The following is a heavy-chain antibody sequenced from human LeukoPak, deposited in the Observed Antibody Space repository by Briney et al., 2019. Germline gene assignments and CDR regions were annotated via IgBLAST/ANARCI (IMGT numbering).Heavy chain of an antibody. D-gene: IGHD3-10*01. Sequence: GGSLRLSCAASGFTFSSYWMTWVRQAPGKGLEWVANIKEDGSETYYVDSVKGRFTISRDNTKNSLYLQMRSLRAEDTAVYYCARPVGTGNYYAYWGQGTLVTVSS. CDR2: IKEDGSET. CDR1: GFTFSSYW. J-gene: IGHJ4*02. CDR3: ARPVGTGNYYAY. V-gene: IGHV3-7*01.